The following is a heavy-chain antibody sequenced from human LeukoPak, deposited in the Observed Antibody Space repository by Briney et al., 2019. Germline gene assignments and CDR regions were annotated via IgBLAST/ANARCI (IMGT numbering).Heavy chain of an antibody. CDR1: GFTFSSYA. V-gene: IGHV3-30*04. CDR3: AGTLTYYDFWSGYHTLDY. J-gene: IGHJ4*02. D-gene: IGHD3-3*01. Sequence: GGSLRLSCAASGFTFSSYAMHWVRQAPGKGLGWVAVISYDGSNKYYADSVKGRFTISRDNSKNTLYLQMNSLRAEDTAVYYCAGTLTYYDFWSGYHTLDYWGQGTLVTVSS. CDR2: ISYDGSNK.